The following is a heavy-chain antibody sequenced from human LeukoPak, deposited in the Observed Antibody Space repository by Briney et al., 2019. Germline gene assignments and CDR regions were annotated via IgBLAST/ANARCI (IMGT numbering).Heavy chain of an antibody. Sequence: ASVKVSCKASGYTFTDYYIHWLRQAPGEGLEWMGWINPNNGGTDYAQKFEGRVTTTRDTSISTAYMDVSSLRSDDTAIYYCAKEDNSGYYSFDYWGQGALVTVSS. CDR2: INPNNGGT. V-gene: IGHV1-2*02. CDR1: GYTFTDYY. D-gene: IGHD3-22*01. CDR3: AKEDNSGYYSFDY. J-gene: IGHJ4*02.